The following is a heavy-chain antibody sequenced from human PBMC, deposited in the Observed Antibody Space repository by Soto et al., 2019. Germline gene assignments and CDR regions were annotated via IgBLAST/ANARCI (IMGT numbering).Heavy chain of an antibody. D-gene: IGHD2-2*01. Sequence: ASVKVSCKASGYTFTGYYMHWVRQAPGQGLEWMGWINPNSGGTNYAQKFQGWVTMTRDTSISTAYMELSRLRSDDTAVYYCARYCSSTSCYPFDYWGQGTLVTVSS. CDR1: GYTFTGYY. J-gene: IGHJ4*02. CDR3: ARYCSSTSCYPFDY. V-gene: IGHV1-2*04. CDR2: INPNSGGT.